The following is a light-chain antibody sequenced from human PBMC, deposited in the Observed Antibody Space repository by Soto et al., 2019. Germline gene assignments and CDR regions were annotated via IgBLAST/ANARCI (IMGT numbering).Light chain of an antibody. Sequence: EIVITQSPATLSVSPGERATVSCRTSQSVNRNLAWYQQKPGQVPRLVIYGPSTRAIGIPDRFSGSGSGTEFTLTISSLQSEDFAVYYCHQYHEWPMTFGQGTRLEI. CDR1: QSVNRN. V-gene: IGKV3-15*01. CDR3: HQYHEWPMT. J-gene: IGKJ5*01. CDR2: GPS.